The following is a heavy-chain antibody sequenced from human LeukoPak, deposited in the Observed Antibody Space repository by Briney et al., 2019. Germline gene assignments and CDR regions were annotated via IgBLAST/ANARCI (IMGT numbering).Heavy chain of an antibody. V-gene: IGHV3-23*01. J-gene: IGHJ4*02. CDR3: AKGIYGDYRRALDY. CDR2: ISGSGSGI. Sequence: GSLRLSCAASGFTFSSSAMSWVRQAPGKGLEWVSTISGSGSGIYYADSVKGRFTISRDNSKNMVHLQMNSLRAADTAVYYCAKGIYGDYRRALDYRGQGTLVTVSS. CDR1: GFTFSSSA. D-gene: IGHD4-17*01.